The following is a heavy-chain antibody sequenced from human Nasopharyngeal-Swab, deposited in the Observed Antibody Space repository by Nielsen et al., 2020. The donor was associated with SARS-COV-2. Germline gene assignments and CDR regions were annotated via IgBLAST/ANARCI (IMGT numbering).Heavy chain of an antibody. V-gene: IGHV3-74*01. D-gene: IGHD2-15*01. CDR3: TRGSNLVVAVADY. Sequence: GESLKISCAASGFTVSTYWIHWVRQAPGKGLVYVAGINADGSDKRYADSVKGRFTISRDNAKSTAFLEMNSLSADETAVYYCTRGSNLVVAVADYWGQGTLVTLSS. CDR1: GFTVSTYW. J-gene: IGHJ4*02. CDR2: INADGSDK.